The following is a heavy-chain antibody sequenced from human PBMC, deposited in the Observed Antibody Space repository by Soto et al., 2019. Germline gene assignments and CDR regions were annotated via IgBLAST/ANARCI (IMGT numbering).Heavy chain of an antibody. J-gene: IGHJ6*03. V-gene: IGHV4-59*08. CDR2: IYYSGST. CDR3: ARQVVRGVIITGNYYYYMDV. D-gene: IGHD3-10*01. CDR1: GGSISSYY. Sequence: QVQLQESGPGLVKPSETLSLTCTVSGGSISSYYWSWIRQPPGKGLEWIGYIYYSGSTNYNPSLKSRVPISVDTSKNQFSMKLSSVTAADTAVYYCARQVVRGVIITGNYYYYMDVWGKGTTVTVSS.